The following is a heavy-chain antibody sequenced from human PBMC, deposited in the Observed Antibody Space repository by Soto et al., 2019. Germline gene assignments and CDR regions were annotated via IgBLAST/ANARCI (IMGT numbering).Heavy chain of an antibody. D-gene: IGHD3-22*01. CDR1: GGTFSSYA. CDR3: ARKADYYDSRVYGMDV. Sequence: SVKVSCKASGGTFSSYAISWVRQAPGQGLEWMGGIIPIFGTANCAQKFQGRVTITADESTSTAYMELSSLRSEDTAVYYCARKADYYDSRVYGMDVWGQGTTVTVSS. CDR2: IIPIFGTA. J-gene: IGHJ6*02. V-gene: IGHV1-69*13.